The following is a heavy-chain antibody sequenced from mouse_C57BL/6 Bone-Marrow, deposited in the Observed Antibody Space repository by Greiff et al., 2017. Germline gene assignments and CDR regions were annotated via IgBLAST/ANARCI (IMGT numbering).Heavy chain of an antibody. J-gene: IGHJ3*01. Sequence: VQLQQPGAELVKPGASVKVSCKASGYTFTSYWMHWVKQRPGQGLEWIGRIHPSDSDTNYNHKFKGKATLTVDKSSSTAYMQLSSLTSEDSAVYYGAIPMYYYGSSPWFAYWGQGDRVTVSA. V-gene: IGHV1-74*01. CDR2: IHPSDSDT. CDR3: AIPMYYYGSSPWFAY. CDR1: GYTFTSYW. D-gene: IGHD1-1*01.